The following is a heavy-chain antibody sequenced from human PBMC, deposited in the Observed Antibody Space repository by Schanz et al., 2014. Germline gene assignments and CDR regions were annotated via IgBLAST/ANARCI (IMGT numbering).Heavy chain of an antibody. Sequence: QVQLVQSGAEVKKPGASVKVSCKASGYTFVSYSMHWVRQAPGQGLEWMGIINPSGGGTSYALRFQDRVTVTRDTSRSTVYMELRSLRSDDTAMYYCETMWGYCTATACQIREVLDVWGQGTMVTVSS. CDR2: INPSGGGT. V-gene: IGHV1-46*01. CDR1: GYTFVSYS. D-gene: IGHD2-8*02. J-gene: IGHJ3*01. CDR3: ETMWGYCTATACQIREVLDV.